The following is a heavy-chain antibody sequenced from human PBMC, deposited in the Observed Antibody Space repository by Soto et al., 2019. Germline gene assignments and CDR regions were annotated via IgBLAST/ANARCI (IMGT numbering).Heavy chain of an antibody. D-gene: IGHD3-10*01. CDR3: ATDDYGVFPY. J-gene: IGHJ4*02. Sequence: HVQLVQSGTEVKKPGASVRVSCMVAGYPFTTYYIHWVRQAPGQGLEWMGWIDPRSGGTVYEQKFQGRVTMTRDTSISTVYMALSGLKSDDTALYYCATDDYGVFPYWGQGSLVTVSS. V-gene: IGHV1-2*02. CDR2: IDPRSGGT. CDR1: GYPFTTYY.